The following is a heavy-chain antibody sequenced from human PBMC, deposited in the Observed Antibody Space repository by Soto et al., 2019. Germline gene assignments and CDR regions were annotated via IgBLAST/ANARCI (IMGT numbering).Heavy chain of an antibody. CDR1: GGSISSGGYY. J-gene: IGHJ4*02. D-gene: IGHD3-16*01. Sequence: SETLSLTCTVSGGSISSGGYYWSWIRQHPGKGLEWIGYIYYSGSTYYNPSLKSRVTISVDTSKNQFSLKLSSVTAADTAVYYCGRDPYYGASDYWGLGTLVTVSS. CDR2: IYYSGST. V-gene: IGHV4-31*03. CDR3: GRDPYYGASDY.